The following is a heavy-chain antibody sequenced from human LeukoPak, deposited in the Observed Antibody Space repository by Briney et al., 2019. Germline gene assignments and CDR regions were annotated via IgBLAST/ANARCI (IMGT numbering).Heavy chain of an antibody. J-gene: IGHJ4*02. Sequence: ASVKVSCKASGGTFISYAISWVRQAPGQGLEWMGWINPNSGGTNYAQKFQGRVTMTRDTSISTAYMELSRLRSDDTAVYYCARDWDIAVAFFDCWGQGTLVTVSP. CDR3: ARDWDIAVAFFDC. CDR2: INPNSGGT. V-gene: IGHV1-2*02. D-gene: IGHD6-19*01. CDR1: GGTFISYA.